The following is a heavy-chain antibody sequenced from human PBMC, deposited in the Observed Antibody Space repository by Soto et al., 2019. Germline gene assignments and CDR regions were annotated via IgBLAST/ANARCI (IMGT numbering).Heavy chain of an antibody. D-gene: IGHD2-21*01. V-gene: IGHV3-33*06. J-gene: IGHJ4*02. Sequence: QVQLVESGGGVVQPGRSLRLSCAASGFSFTTYGMHWVRQAPGEGLEWVAVIWYDGSNKYYADSVKGRFTISRDTSKNKLNLKMNGLRAENTAVYYCAKDRGGGAVVPDYWGQGTLVTVSS. CDR1: GFSFTTYG. CDR3: AKDRGGGAVVPDY. CDR2: IWYDGSNK.